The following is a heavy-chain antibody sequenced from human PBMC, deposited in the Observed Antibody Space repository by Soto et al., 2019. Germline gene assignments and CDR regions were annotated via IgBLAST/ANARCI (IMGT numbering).Heavy chain of an antibody. CDR2: IIPIFGTA. CDR3: ARSAGRLAPRLSNWFDP. Sequence: SVKVSCKASGGTFSSYAISWVRQAPGQGLEWMGGIIPIFGTANYAQKFQGRVTITADESTSTAYMELSSLRSEDTAVYYCARSAGRLAPRLSNWFDPWGQGTLVTVSS. J-gene: IGHJ5*02. CDR1: GGTFSSYA. V-gene: IGHV1-69*13. D-gene: IGHD6-6*01.